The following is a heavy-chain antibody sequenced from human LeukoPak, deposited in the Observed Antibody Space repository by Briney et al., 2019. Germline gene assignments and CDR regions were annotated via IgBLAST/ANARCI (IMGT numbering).Heavy chain of an antibody. V-gene: IGHV1-18*01. J-gene: IGHJ4*02. D-gene: IGHD3-9*01. CDR1: GYTFTSYG. CDR3: ARMDRSYDILTGYESFDY. CDR2: ISAYNGNT. Sequence: ASVKVSFKASGYTFTSYGISWVRQAPGQGLEWMGWISAYNGNTNYAQKLQGRVTMTTDTSTSTAYMELRSLRSDDTAVYYCARMDRSYDILTGYESFDYWGQGTLVTVSS.